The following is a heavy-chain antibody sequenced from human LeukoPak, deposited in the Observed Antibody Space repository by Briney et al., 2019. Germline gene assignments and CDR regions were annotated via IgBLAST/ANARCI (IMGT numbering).Heavy chain of an antibody. J-gene: IGHJ4*02. D-gene: IGHD6-13*01. CDR2: IRYDGSNK. CDR1: GFTFSSYG. V-gene: IGHV3-30*02. Sequence: PGGSLRLSCAASGFTFSSYGMHWVRQAPGKGLEWVAFIRYDGSNKYYADSVKGRFTISRDNSKNTLYLQMNSLRAEDTAVYYCAKDLGKMLAAAALDYWGQGTLVTVSS. CDR3: AKDLGKMLAAAALDY.